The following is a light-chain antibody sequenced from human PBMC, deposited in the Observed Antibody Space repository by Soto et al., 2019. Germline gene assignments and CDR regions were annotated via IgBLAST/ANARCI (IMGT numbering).Light chain of an antibody. CDR3: SSYTTSSTLV. CDR1: SSDVGGYNF. CDR2: EVS. Sequence: QSVLTQPASVFGSPGQSITISCPGTSSDVGGYNFVSWYQQHPGKAPKLMIYEVSSRPSGVSNRFSGSKSGNTASLTISGLQPEDEADYYCSSYTTSSTLVFGTGTKVTVL. J-gene: IGLJ1*01. V-gene: IGLV2-14*03.